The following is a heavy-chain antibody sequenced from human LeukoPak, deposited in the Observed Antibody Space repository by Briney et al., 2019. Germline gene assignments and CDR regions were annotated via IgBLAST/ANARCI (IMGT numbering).Heavy chain of an antibody. J-gene: IGHJ4*02. V-gene: IGHV4-59*08. CDR1: GGSSNNYY. D-gene: IGHD6-13*01. CDR2: IYSSGST. CDR3: ARHNRGIAAAGVDY. Sequence: SETLSLTCTVSGGSSNNYYWTWIRQPPGKGLEWIGYIYSSGSTNYNPSLKSRVTLSVDTSKNQFSLKLSSVTAADTAVYYCARHNRGIAAAGVDYWGQGTLVTVSS.